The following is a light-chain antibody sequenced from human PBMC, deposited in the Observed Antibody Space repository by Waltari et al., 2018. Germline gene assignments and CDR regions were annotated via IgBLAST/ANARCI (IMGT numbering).Light chain of an antibody. CDR1: QSVRSS. CDR3: MQRSNRPYT. CDR2: GVS. V-gene: IGKV3D-15*01. J-gene: IGKJ2*01. Sequence: EIVMTQSPVTLSLSPGERAVLSCRASQSVRSSLAWFQQKPGQAPRLLIFGVSRRATGIPDKFSGSGSGTHFTLTISSLEAEDVGVYYCMQRSNRPYTFGPGTQVEIK.